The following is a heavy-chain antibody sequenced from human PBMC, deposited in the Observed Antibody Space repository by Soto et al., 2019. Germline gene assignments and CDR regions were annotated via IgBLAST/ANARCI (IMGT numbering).Heavy chain of an antibody. V-gene: IGHV5-51*01. J-gene: IGHJ4*02. D-gene: IGHD2-15*01. Sequence: GESLKISCKGSGYSFTSYWIGWVRQMPGKGLEWMWIVYPRDSDTRYSPSFQGQVTISADRSTGTAFLQWRSLKASDTALYYCARPPLPGYSIHFNSWGQGTLVTVSS. CDR2: VYPRDSDT. CDR3: ARPPLPGYSIHFNS. CDR1: GYSFTSYW.